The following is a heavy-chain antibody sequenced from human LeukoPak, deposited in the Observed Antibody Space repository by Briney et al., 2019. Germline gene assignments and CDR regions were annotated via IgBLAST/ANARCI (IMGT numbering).Heavy chain of an antibody. V-gene: IGHV3-23*01. J-gene: IGHJ4*02. D-gene: IGHD2-21*02. CDR1: GFTFNKYA. CDR3: AKAYCGGDCYSGVDFFDY. Sequence: GGSLRLSCAASGFTFNKYAMSWVRQAPGKGLEWVSAVSGRGSSTYYADSVKGRFTISRDNSKNTLFLQMSSLRSEDTAVYYCAKAYCGGDCYSGVDFFDYWGQGTLVTVSS. CDR2: VSGRGSST.